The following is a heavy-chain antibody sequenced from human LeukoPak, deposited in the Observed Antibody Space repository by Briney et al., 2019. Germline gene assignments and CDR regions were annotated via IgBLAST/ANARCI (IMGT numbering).Heavy chain of an antibody. Sequence: SETLSLTWAVYGGSFSGYYWSRIRQPPAKGLEWIGEINHSGSTNYNPSLKSRVTISVDTSKNQFSLKLSSVTVADTAVYYCARGEYDYVWGSYRYPAFDYWGQGTLVTVSS. J-gene: IGHJ4*02. V-gene: IGHV4-34*01. CDR1: GGSFSGYY. D-gene: IGHD3-16*02. CDR2: INHSGST. CDR3: ARGEYDYVWGSYRYPAFDY.